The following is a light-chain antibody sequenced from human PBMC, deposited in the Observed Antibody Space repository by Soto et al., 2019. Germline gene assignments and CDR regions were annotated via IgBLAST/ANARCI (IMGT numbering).Light chain of an antibody. CDR1: QSISTY. V-gene: IGKV1-39*01. Sequence: DIQMTQSPSSLSASVGDRVTITCRASQSISTYLNWYQQKPGKAPKLLIYAASSLQGGVPSRLSGSGSGTDFTLTISSLQPEDFATYYCQQSYSTPYTFGQGTNLEIK. CDR3: QQSYSTPYT. CDR2: AAS. J-gene: IGKJ2*01.